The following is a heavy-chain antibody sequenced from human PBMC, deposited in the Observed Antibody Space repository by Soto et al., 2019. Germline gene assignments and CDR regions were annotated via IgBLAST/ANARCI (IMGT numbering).Heavy chain of an antibody. CDR1: VFTFRSYE. Sequence: LGGSLRLSCAASVFTFRSYEMNWVRQAPGKGLEWVSAVSSRASDKYYAESVKGRFTISRDNSENTLYLQMNSLRAEDTAVYYCARLYCSATSCYSVGAFDIWGQGTMVTVSS. V-gene: IGHV3-48*03. CDR2: VSSRASDK. CDR3: ARLYCSATSCYSVGAFDI. J-gene: IGHJ3*02. D-gene: IGHD2-2*01.